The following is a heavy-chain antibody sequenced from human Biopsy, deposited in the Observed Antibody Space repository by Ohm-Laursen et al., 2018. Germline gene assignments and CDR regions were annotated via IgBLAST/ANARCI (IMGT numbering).Heavy chain of an antibody. CDR2: ISPNSGGT. CDR1: GYAVTDYF. J-gene: IGHJ3*01. D-gene: IGHD3-16*01. CDR3: ARDIMNRIAGLVARSDVFDV. V-gene: IGHV1-2*02. Sequence: EASVKVSCKGSGYAVTDYFLHRLRQAPGQGPEWMGGISPNSGGTNYAQKFQGRVTMTTDTSTSTVYLELRRLISDDTAVYYCARDIMNRIAGLVARSDVFDVGGQGTLVTVSS.